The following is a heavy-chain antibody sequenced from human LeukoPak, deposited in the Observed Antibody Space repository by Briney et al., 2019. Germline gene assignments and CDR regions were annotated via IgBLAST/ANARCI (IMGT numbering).Heavy chain of an antibody. CDR1: EFTVSRNY. J-gene: IGHJ4*02. CDR3: TRDQMNY. D-gene: IGHD5-24*01. V-gene: IGHV3-53*01. Sequence: PGGSLRLSCTASEFTVSRNYMLWVRQAPGKGLEWVSLIFSNGDTHYADSVKGRFTISRDTSKNMVSLQMNSLRVEDTAMYYCTRDQMNYWGQGTLVTVPS. CDR2: IFSNGDT.